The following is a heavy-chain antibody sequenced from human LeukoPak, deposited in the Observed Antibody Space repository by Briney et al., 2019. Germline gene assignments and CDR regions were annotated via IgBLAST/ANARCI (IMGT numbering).Heavy chain of an antibody. J-gene: IGHJ4*02. V-gene: IGHV1-18*01. CDR1: GPFSSYG. CDR3: ARGNGNYYWTFDY. Sequence: ASVKVSCKSSGPFSSYGITWVRQAPGQGLEWMGWINGYSGNTNYAQKFQARVTMTTDTSTTTGYMELRSLKSDDTAVYYCARGNGNYYWTFDYWGQGTLVTVSS. D-gene: IGHD1-26*01. CDR2: INGYSGNT.